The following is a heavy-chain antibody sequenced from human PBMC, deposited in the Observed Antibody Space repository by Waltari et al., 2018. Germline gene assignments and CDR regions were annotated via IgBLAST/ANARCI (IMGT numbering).Heavy chain of an antibody. CDR1: GYTFTNSH. CDR3: ARDNTHWSFAKY. CDR2: INPTDGAT. D-gene: IGHD2-21*01. Sequence: QVQLVQSGAEVKQPGASVKVSCKTSGYTFTNSHMHWVRQAPGQGPEWMGLINPTDGATIYAQTLQGRVTMTRDTSTSTVYMDLSSLRSADTVVYYCARDNTHWSFAKYWGQGTLVTVSS. J-gene: IGHJ4*02. V-gene: IGHV1-46*01.